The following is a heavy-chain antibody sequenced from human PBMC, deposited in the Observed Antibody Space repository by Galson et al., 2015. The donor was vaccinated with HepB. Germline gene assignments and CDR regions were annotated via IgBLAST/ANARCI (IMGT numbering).Heavy chain of an antibody. CDR3: ARGGAVWFGELL. CDR2: IYYSGST. CDR1: GGSISSYY. J-gene: IGHJ4*02. D-gene: IGHD3-10*01. Sequence: SETLSLTCTVSGGSISSYYWSWIRQPPGKGLEWIGYIYYSGSTNYNPSLKSRVTISVDTSKNQFSLKLSSVTAADTAVYYCARGGAVWFGELLWGQGTLVTVSS. V-gene: IGHV4-59*01.